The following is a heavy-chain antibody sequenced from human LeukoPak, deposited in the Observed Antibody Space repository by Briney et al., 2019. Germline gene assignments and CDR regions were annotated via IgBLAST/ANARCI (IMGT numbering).Heavy chain of an antibody. CDR1: GGSIGTYY. V-gene: IGHV4-59*08. CDR3: SRHIGGGIEDMDV. Sequence: SETLSLTCTVSGGSIGTYYWSWVRQSPGKGLEWIGYIYVTGNRYNPYLQSRVTISVDTSRNQFFLKMSSVTAADTAVYYCSRHIGGGIEDMDVWGKGTKVTVSS. D-gene: IGHD3-16*02. J-gene: IGHJ6*03. CDR2: IYVTGN.